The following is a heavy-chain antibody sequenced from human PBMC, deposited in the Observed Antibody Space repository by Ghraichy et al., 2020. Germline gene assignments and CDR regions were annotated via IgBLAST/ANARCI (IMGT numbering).Heavy chain of an antibody. CDR3: ARGLTVWYGGNRPGYMDF. CDR1: ADSISPDY. J-gene: IGHJ6*03. CDR2: INYSGST. D-gene: IGHD4-23*01. V-gene: IGHV4-59*01. Sequence: SQTLSLTCSVSADSISPDYWSWILQPPGKGLALIGYINYSGSTNYNPSLKSRVTISVAPSKNQFSLKLSSLTAADPAVYYCARGLTVWYGGNRPGYMDFWGKGTTVSVSS.